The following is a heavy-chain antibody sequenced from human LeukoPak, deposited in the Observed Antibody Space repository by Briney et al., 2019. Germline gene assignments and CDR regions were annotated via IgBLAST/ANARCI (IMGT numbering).Heavy chain of an antibody. CDR2: ISVTGGST. Sequence: WGSLRLSCEASGLTFSSYAMSWVRRAPGKGLKWVSAISVTGGSTYYADSVKGRFTISRDNSKNTLFLQMNSLRAEDTAVYYCANSPAGTTPFDYWGQGTLVTVSS. V-gene: IGHV3-23*01. CDR1: GLTFSSYA. D-gene: IGHD6-13*01. CDR3: ANSPAGTTPFDY. J-gene: IGHJ4*02.